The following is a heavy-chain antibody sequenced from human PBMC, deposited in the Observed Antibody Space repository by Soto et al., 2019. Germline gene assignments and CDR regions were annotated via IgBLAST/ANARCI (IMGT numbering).Heavy chain of an antibody. CDR1: GFSLSEYG. V-gene: IGHV3-23*01. D-gene: IGHD6-6*01. CDR2: ISGSDDST. J-gene: IGHJ4*02. CDR3: AKRSSSSTFDY. Sequence: PGGSLRLSCEVSGFSLSEYGIHWVRQTPGKGLEWVAVISGSDDSTYYADSVKGRFTISRDNSKNTLYLQMNSLRAEDTAVYYCAKRSSSSTFDYWGQGTLVTVSS.